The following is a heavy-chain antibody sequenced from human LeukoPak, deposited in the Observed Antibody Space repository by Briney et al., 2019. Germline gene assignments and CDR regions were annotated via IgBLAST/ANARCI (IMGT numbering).Heavy chain of an antibody. CDR3: VRGYYAGRGHHFEY. CDR2: IWSDGSNK. CDR1: GFTFSGYG. V-gene: IGHV3-33*01. J-gene: IGHJ4*02. D-gene: IGHD3-22*01. Sequence: GGSLRLSCATSGFTFSGYGMHWVRQAPGKGLEWVTVIWSDGSNKYYADSVKGRFTISRDNSKNTLYLQMNSLRAEDTAVYYCVRGYYAGRGHHFEYWGQGTWSPSPQ.